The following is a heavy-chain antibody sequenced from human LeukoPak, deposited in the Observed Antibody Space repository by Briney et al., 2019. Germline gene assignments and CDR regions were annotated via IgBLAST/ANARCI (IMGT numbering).Heavy chain of an antibody. J-gene: IGHJ6*02. D-gene: IGHD3-10*01. CDR1: GFTFSSYW. V-gene: IGHV3-13*01. CDR3: ARREAGRVYGMDV. CDR2: IGTAGDT. Sequence: GGSLRLSCAASGFTFSSYWMHWVRQATGKGLEWVSAIGTAGDTYYPGSVKGRFTISRENAKNSLYLQMNSLRAGDTAVYYCARREAGRVYGMDVWGQGTTVTVSS.